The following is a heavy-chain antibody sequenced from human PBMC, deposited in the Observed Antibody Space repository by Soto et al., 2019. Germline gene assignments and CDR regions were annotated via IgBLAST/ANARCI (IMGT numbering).Heavy chain of an antibody. CDR3: ARGAEMSSLTKWFDP. J-gene: IGHJ5*02. CDR2: ISRDGNAI. V-gene: IGHV3-7*03. D-gene: IGHD1-1*01. Sequence: GGSLRLSCAASGFTLRSYWMSWVRQAPGKGLEWLAYISRDGNAIFYADSVNGRFTISRDNAKNSLFLQMDDLRAEDTAMFFCARGAEMSSLTKWFDPWGQGTLVTVSS. CDR1: GFTLRSYW.